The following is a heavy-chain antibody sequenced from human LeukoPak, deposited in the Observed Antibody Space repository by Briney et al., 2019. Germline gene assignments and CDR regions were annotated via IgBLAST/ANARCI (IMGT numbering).Heavy chain of an antibody. CDR2: SIGSGGSA. J-gene: IGHJ4*02. CDR3: ARDPDY. V-gene: IGHV3-48*04. CDR1: GFTFSTYT. Sequence: GGSLRLSCVASGFTFSTYTMNWIRQAPGKGLEWVSGSIGSGGSAFYADSVKGRFTISRDNAKNSLYLQMNSLRAEDTAVYYCARDPDYWGQGTLVTVSS.